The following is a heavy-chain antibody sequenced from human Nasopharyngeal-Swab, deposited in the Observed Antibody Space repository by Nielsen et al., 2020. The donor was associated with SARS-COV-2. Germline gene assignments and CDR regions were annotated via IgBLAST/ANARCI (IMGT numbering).Heavy chain of an antibody. Sequence: GGSLRLSCAASAFTFSNYGIHWVRQAPGKGLEWVAIISFDGSDEYYADSVKGRFNISRDNSKNTVFLQMNSLRAEDTALFFCAKDGGGWLTSGWYYFDFWGQGSQVTVSS. D-gene: IGHD6-19*01. CDR3: AKDGGGWLTSGWYYFDF. CDR1: AFTFSNYG. CDR2: ISFDGSDE. J-gene: IGHJ4*02. V-gene: IGHV3-30*18.